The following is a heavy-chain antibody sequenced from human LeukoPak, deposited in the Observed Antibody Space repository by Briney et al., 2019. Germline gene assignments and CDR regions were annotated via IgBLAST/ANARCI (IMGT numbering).Heavy chain of an antibody. D-gene: IGHD2-2*01. Sequence: PGGSLRLSCAASGFTFSNYGMHWVRPTPGKGLEWVAFIPYDGSNKYYADSVKGRFTISRDNSRNTLYLQMNSLRAEDTAVYYCAKEYQPNWFDPWGQGTLVTVSS. CDR3: AKEYQPNWFDP. J-gene: IGHJ5*02. CDR2: IPYDGSNK. V-gene: IGHV3-30*02. CDR1: GFTFSNYG.